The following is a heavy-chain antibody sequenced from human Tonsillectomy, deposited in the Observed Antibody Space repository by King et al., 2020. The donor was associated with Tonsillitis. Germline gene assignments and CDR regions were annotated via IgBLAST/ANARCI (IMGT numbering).Heavy chain of an antibody. CDR3: ARHITIGTRAFDI. CDR1: GGTFSNYA. CDR2: IIPIFGTA. Sequence: QLVQSGAEVKKPGSSVKVSCKASGGTFSNYAISWVRQAPGQGLEWMGGIIPIFGTANSAQKFQGRVTITADESTSTAYMELSSLRSEDTDVFYCARHITIGTRAFDIWGQGTMVTVSS. V-gene: IGHV1-69*01. D-gene: IGHD1-20*01. J-gene: IGHJ3*02.